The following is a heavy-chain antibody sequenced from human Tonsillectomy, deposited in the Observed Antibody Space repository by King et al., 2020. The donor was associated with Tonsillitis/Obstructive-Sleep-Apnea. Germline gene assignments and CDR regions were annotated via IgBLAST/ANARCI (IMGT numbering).Heavy chain of an antibody. Sequence: VQLVESGGGLVKPGGSLRLSCAASGFTFSSYSMNWVRQAPGKGLEWVSSISSSSSYIYYADSVKGRFTISRDNAKNSLYLQMNSLRAEDTAVYYCAISERFLEWLLSPPGFVDYWGQGTLVTVSS. J-gene: IGHJ4*02. CDR3: AISERFLEWLLSPPGFVDY. V-gene: IGHV3-21*01. D-gene: IGHD3-3*01. CDR2: ISSSSSYI. CDR1: GFTFSSYS.